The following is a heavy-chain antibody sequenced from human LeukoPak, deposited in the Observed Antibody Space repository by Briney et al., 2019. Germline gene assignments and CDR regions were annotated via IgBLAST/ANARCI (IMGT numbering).Heavy chain of an antibody. CDR1: GYSFTSYW. CDR2: IYPGDSDT. D-gene: IGHD6-13*01. J-gene: IGHJ5*02. V-gene: IGHV5-51*01. CDR3: ARHVYSSSWYVSNWFDP. Sequence: GESLKISCKGSGYSFTSYWIGWVRQMPGKGLEWMGIIYPGDSDTRYSPSFQGQVTISADKSISTAYLQWSSLKASDTAMYYCARHVYSSSWYVSNWFDPWGQGTLATVSS.